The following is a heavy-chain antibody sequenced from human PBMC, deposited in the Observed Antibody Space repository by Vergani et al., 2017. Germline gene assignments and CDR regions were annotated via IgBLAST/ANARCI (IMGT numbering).Heavy chain of an antibody. V-gene: IGHV4-59*01. CDR3: ARLGYCSSSSCPVDAFDI. J-gene: IGHJ3*02. CDR2: IYYSGST. CDR1: GGSISSYY. Sequence: QVQLQESGPGLVKPSETLSLTCTVSGGSISSYYWSWIRQPPGKGLEWIGYIYYSGSTNYNPSLKSRVTISVDTSKNRFSLKLSSVTAADTAVYYCARLGYCSSSSCPVDAFDIWGQGTMVTVSS. D-gene: IGHD2-2*01.